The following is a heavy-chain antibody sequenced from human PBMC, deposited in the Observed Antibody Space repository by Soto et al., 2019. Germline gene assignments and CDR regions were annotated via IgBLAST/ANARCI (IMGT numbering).Heavy chain of an antibody. Sequence: GGSLRLSCAASGFTFSDYYMTWIRQAPGKGLEWVSYITSSGSTLYYADSVKGRFTISRDNPKTSLYLQMNSLRAEDTAVYYCARLEVRGAYHFDYWGQGTLVTVSS. V-gene: IGHV3-11*01. CDR2: ITSSGSTL. D-gene: IGHD3-10*01. CDR1: GFTFSDYY. J-gene: IGHJ4*02. CDR3: ARLEVRGAYHFDY.